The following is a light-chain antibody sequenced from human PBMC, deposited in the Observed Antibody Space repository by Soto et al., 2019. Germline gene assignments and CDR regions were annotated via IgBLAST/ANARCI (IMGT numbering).Light chain of an antibody. J-gene: IGKJ5*01. CDR2: GAS. CDR1: QSISIS. CDR3: QQTYTTHEIT. Sequence: DIQMTQSPSSLSASLGDRVTITCRASQSISISLNWYQLKPGKAPNLLMYGASYLNSGVPTRFSGSGSGTDFTLTISSLQQEDFATYYCQQTYTTHEITFGQGTRLEIK. V-gene: IGKV1-39*01.